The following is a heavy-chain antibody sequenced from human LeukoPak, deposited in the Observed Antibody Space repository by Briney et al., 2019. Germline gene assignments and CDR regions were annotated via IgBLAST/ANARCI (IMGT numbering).Heavy chain of an antibody. CDR1: GFTFSSYS. Sequence: SGGPLRLSCAASGFTFSSYSMNWVRQAPGKGLECVSSISSSSSSIYYADSVKGRFTISRDDAKNSLYLQMNSLRAEDTAVYYCARTATDTGEFDYWGQGTLVTVSS. CDR2: ISSSSSSI. V-gene: IGHV3-21*01. D-gene: IGHD6-13*01. CDR3: ARTATDTGEFDY. J-gene: IGHJ4*02.